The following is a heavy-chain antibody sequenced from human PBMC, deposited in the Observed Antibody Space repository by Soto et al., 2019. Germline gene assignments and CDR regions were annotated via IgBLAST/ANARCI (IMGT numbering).Heavy chain of an antibody. D-gene: IGHD2-2*01. J-gene: IGHJ6*02. CDR3: AREPQCQLLPRNNYYYYGMDV. CDR1: GFTFSSYG. V-gene: IGHV3-33*01. CDR2: IWYDGSNK. Sequence: QVQLVESGGGVVQPGRSLRLSCAASGFTFSSYGMHWVRQAPGKGLEWVAVIWYDGSNKYYADSVKGRFTISRDNSKNTLYLQMNSLRAEDTAVYYCAREPQCQLLPRNNYYYYGMDVWGQGTTVTVSS.